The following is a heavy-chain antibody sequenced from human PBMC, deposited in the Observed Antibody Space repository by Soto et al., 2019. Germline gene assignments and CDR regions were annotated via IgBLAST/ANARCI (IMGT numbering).Heavy chain of an antibody. CDR3: ARKIGVATTDNLSHWVDAFDI. J-gene: IGHJ3*02. V-gene: IGHV3-66*01. Sequence: EVQLVESGGGLVQPGGSLRLSCAASGFTVSSSYMNWVRQAPGKGLEWVSVIYSGGTTYSADSVKGSCTISRDNSKNTVYLQMNSLRAEDTAVYFCARKIGVATTDNLSHWVDAFDIWGQGTLGTVSS. CDR1: GFTVSSSY. CDR2: IYSGGTT. D-gene: IGHD2-15*01.